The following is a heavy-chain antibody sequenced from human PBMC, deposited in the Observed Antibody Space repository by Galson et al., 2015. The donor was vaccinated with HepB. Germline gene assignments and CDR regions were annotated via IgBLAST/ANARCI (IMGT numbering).Heavy chain of an antibody. CDR3: ATYSSGYYYGMDV. J-gene: IGHJ6*02. D-gene: IGHD2-15*01. CDR2: ISRTSSYI. V-gene: IGHV3-21*01. CDR1: GFTFSSYS. Sequence: SLRLSCAASGFTFSSYSMNWVRQTPGKGLEWVSSISRTSSYIYYADSVKGRFTISRDNAKNSLYLQMSSLRAEDTAVYYCATYSSGYYYGMDVWGQGTTVTVSS.